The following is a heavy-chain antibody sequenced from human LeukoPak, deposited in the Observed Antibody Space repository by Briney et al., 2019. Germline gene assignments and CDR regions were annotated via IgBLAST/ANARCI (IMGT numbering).Heavy chain of an antibody. J-gene: IGHJ5*02. Sequence: SETLSLTCTVSGGSISSSSYYWGWIRQPPGKGLEWLGSIYYSGSTYYNPSLKSRVTISVDTSKNQFSLKLSSVTAADTAVYYCAIRMVRGVINWFDPWGQGTLVTVSS. V-gene: IGHV4-39*07. CDR1: GGSISSSSYY. CDR3: AIRMVRGVINWFDP. CDR2: IYYSGST. D-gene: IGHD3-10*01.